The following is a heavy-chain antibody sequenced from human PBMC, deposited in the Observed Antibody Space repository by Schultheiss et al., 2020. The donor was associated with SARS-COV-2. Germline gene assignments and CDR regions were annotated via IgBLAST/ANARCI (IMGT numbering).Heavy chain of an antibody. J-gene: IGHJ4*02. Sequence: ASVKVSCKASGGTFSNYAISWVRQAPGQGLEWMGGINPKSGDTDYAQNFQGRVTMTTDTSTSTAYMELRSLRAEDTAVYYCARDVRSEYYFDYWGQGTLVTVSS. D-gene: IGHD2/OR15-2a*01. CDR1: GGTFSNYA. CDR3: ARDVRSEYYFDY. CDR2: INPKSGDT. V-gene: IGHV1-18*01.